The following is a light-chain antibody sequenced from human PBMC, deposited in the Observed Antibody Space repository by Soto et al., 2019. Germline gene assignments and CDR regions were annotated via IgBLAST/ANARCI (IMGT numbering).Light chain of an antibody. CDR2: NNE. CDR3: ATRDNSLSRWV. Sequence: QSVLTQPPSASGTPGQRVTISCSGSTSNIGSNNVNWYRQLPGTAPKLLLFNNERRPSGVPGRVSGSKSGTSASLAISGLQSDDEADYYCATRDNSLSRWVFGGGTKLTVL. J-gene: IGLJ3*02. V-gene: IGLV1-44*01. CDR1: TSNIGSNN.